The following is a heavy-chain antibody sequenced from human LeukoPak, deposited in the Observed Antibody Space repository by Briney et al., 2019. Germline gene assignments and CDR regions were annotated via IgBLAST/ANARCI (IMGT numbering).Heavy chain of an antibody. V-gene: IGHV3-23*01. CDR1: GFTFSSYA. J-gene: IGHJ5*02. D-gene: IGHD6-6*01. CDR3: AAPGGSSSSPWFDP. Sequence: GGSLRLSCAAPGFTFSSYAMSWVRQAPGKGLEWVSAISGSGGSTYYADSVKGRFTISRDNSKNTLYLQMNSLRAEDTAVYYCAAPGGSSSSPWFDPWGQGTLVTVSS. CDR2: ISGSGGST.